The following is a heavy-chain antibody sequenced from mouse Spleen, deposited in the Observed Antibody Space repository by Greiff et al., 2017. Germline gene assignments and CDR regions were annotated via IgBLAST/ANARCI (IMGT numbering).Heavy chain of an antibody. V-gene: IGHV1-26*01. CDR3: ARFGYDYYAMDY. D-gene: IGHD1-2*01. CDR1: GYTFTDYY. Sequence: VQLKQSGPELVKPGASVKISCKASGYTFTDYYMNWVKQSHGKSLEWIGDINPNNGGTSYNQKFKGKATLTVDKSSSTAYMELRSLTSEDSAVYYCARFGYDYYAMDYWGQGTSVTVSS. J-gene: IGHJ4*01. CDR2: INPNNGGT.